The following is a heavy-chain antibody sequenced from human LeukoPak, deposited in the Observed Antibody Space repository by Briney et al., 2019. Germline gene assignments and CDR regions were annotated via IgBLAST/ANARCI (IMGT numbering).Heavy chain of an antibody. J-gene: IGHJ4*02. CDR1: GGSISSSSYY. Sequence: TSETLSLTCTVSGGSISSSSYYWGWIRQPPGKGLEWIGSIYYSGSTYYNPSLKSRVTISVDTSKNQFSLKLSSVTAADTAVYYCARPRQGDYYFDYWGQGTLVTVSS. V-gene: IGHV4-39*01. CDR3: ARPRQGDYYFDY. CDR2: IYYSGST. D-gene: IGHD2-21*02.